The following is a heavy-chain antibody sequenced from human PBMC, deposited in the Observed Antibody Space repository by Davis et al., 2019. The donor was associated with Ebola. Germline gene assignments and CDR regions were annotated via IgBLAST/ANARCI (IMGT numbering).Heavy chain of an antibody. V-gene: IGHV1-18*01. J-gene: IGHJ5*02. D-gene: IGHD3-3*01. Sequence: ASVKVSCKASGYTFTSYGINWVRQAPGQGLEWMGWISAYNGNTNYAQKLQGRVTMTTDTSTSTAYMELRSLRSDDTAVYYCARAHIRTIFGVVIIDWFDPWGQGTLGTVSS. CDR3: ARAHIRTIFGVVIIDWFDP. CDR2: ISAYNGNT. CDR1: GYTFTSYG.